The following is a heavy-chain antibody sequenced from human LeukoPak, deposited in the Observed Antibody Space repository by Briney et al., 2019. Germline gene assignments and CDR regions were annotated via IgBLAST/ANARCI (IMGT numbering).Heavy chain of an antibody. Sequence: PSETLSLTCAVYGGSFSGYYWSWIRQPPGNGLEWIGEINHSGSTNYNPSLKSRVTISVDTSKNQFSLKLSSVTAADTAVYYCARAHGVGATASDYWGQGTLVTVSS. D-gene: IGHD1-26*01. J-gene: IGHJ4*02. CDR2: INHSGST. CDR3: ARAHGVGATASDY. CDR1: GGSFSGYY. V-gene: IGHV4-34*01.